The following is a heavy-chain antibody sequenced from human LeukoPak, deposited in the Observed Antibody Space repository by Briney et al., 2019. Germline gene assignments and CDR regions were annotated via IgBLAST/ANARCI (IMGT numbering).Heavy chain of an antibody. Sequence: GGSLRLSCAASGFTFDDYTMHWVRQAPGKGLEWVSLISWDGGSTYYADSVKGRFTISRDNSKNSLYLQMNSLRTEDTALYYCAKAPRDYYSSGWRYFDYWGQGTLVTVSS. V-gene: IGHV3-43*01. J-gene: IGHJ4*02. CDR3: AKAPRDYYSSGWRYFDY. CDR1: GFTFDDYT. CDR2: ISWDGGST. D-gene: IGHD6-19*01.